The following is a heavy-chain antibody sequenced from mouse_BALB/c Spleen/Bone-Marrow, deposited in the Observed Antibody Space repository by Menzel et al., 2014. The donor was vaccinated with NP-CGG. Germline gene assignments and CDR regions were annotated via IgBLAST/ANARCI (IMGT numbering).Heavy chain of an antibody. V-gene: IGHV1S22*01. CDR1: GYTFTSYW. CDR2: IYPGSGST. Sequence: KQSGSELVRPGASVKLPCKASGYTFTSYWMHWVKQRHGQGLEWIGNIYPGSGSTNYDEKFKSKGTLTVDTSSSTAYMHLSSLTSEDSAVYYCTREGWLRYFDYWGQGTTLTVSS. D-gene: IGHD2-2*01. CDR3: TREGWLRYFDY. J-gene: IGHJ2*01.